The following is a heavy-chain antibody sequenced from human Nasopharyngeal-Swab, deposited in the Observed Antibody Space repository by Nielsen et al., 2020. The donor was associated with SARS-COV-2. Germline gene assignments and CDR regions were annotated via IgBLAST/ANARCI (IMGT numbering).Heavy chain of an antibody. Sequence: GESLKISCAASGFTFSGSAMHWVRQASGKGLEWVGRIRSKANSYATAYAASAKGRFTISRDDSKNTAYLQMNSLKTEDTAVYYCTGGVTMVRHWGQGTLVTVSS. CDR2: IRSKANSYAT. D-gene: IGHD3-10*01. CDR1: GFTFSGSA. V-gene: IGHV3-73*01. J-gene: IGHJ4*02. CDR3: TGGVTMVRH.